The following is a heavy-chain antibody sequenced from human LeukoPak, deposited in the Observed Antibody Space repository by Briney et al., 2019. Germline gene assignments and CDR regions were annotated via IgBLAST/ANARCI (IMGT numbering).Heavy chain of an antibody. CDR2: MNPNSGNT. D-gene: IGHD2-2*01. V-gene: IGHV1-8*02. Sequence: ASVKVSCKASGYTFTDYFIHWVRQAPGQGLEWMGWMNPNSGNTGYAQKFQGRVTMTRNTSISTAYMELSSLRSEDTAVYYCARARYDCSSTSCYNWFDPWGQGTLVTVSS. CDR3: ARARYDCSSTSCYNWFDP. J-gene: IGHJ5*02. CDR1: GYTFTDYF.